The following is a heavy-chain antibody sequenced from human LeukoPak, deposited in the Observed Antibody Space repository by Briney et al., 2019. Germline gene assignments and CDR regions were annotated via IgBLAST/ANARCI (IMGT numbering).Heavy chain of an antibody. V-gene: IGHV3-23*01. CDR1: GFTFSSYA. D-gene: IGHD1-26*01. CDR3: AKDQWKLRDAFDI. CDR2: ISGSGGST. J-gene: IGHJ3*02. Sequence: PGGSLRLSCAASGFTFSSYAMSWVRQAPGKGLEWVSAISGSGGSTYYADPVKGRFTISRDNSKNTLFLQMNSLRAEDTAVYYCAKDQWKLRDAFDISGQGTMVTVSS.